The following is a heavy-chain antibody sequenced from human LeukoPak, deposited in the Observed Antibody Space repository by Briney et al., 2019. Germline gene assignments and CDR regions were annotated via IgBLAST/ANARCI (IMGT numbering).Heavy chain of an antibody. J-gene: IGHJ4*02. V-gene: IGHV3-48*01. CDR3: ARVAETMVRGVITYYFDY. CDR2: ISSSSSTI. CDR1: GFTFSSYS. D-gene: IGHD3-10*01. Sequence: GGSLRLFCAASGFTFSSYSMNWVRQAPGKGLEWVSYISSSSSTIYYADSVEGRFTISRDNAKNSLYLQMNSLRAEDTAVYYCARVAETMVRGVITYYFDYWGQGTLVTVSS.